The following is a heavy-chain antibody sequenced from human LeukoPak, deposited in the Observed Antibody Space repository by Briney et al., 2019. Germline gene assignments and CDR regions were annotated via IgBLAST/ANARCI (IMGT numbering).Heavy chain of an antibody. D-gene: IGHD3-10*01. CDR2: ISYDGSNK. Sequence: GGSLRLSCAASGFTFSSYAMHWVRQAPGSGLEWVALISYDGSNKYYADSVKGRFTISRDNSKNTLYLQMNSLRAEDTAVYYCAKTGGYGSGSYGSFDYWGQGTLVTVSS. CDR1: GFTFSSYA. J-gene: IGHJ4*02. CDR3: AKTGGYGSGSYGSFDY. V-gene: IGHV3-30*04.